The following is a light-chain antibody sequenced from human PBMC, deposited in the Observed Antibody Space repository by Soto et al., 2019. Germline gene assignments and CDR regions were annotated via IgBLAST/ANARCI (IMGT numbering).Light chain of an antibody. CDR2: KAS. CDR1: QSISSW. J-gene: IGKJ1*01. V-gene: IGKV1-5*03. Sequence: DIQMTQSPSTLSASVGDRVTITCRASQSISSWLAWYQQKPGKAPNLLNYKASSLGSGVPSRFSGSRSGTEHTLTISSQQPDDYATDSCQQYSSSPWTCGQGTKVEIK. CDR3: QQYSSSPWT.